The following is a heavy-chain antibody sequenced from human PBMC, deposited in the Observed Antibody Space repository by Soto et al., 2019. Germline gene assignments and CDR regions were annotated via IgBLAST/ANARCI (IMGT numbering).Heavy chain of an antibody. Sequence: SVKVTCTASGGTFSSYAMSWVRQAPGQGLEWMGGIIPIFGTANYAQKFQGRVTITADESTSTAYMELSSLRSEDTAVYFCARLVTMVRAYYGMDVWGQGTTVTGSS. D-gene: IGHD3-10*01. CDR3: ARLVTMVRAYYGMDV. J-gene: IGHJ6*02. CDR1: GGTFSSYA. CDR2: IIPIFGTA. V-gene: IGHV1-69*13.